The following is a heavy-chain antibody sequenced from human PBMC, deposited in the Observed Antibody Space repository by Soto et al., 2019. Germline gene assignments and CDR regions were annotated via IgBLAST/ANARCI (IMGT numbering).Heavy chain of an antibody. CDR1: GFTFSSYG. CDR3: ARDRVGLLWFGESYGMDV. D-gene: IGHD3-10*01. CDR2: IWYDGSNK. J-gene: IGHJ6*02. V-gene: IGHV3-33*01. Sequence: QVQLVESGGGVVQPGRSLRLSCAASGFTFSSYGMHWVRQAPGKGLEWVAVIWYDGSNKYYGDSVKSRFTISRDNSKNTLYLQMNSLRAEDTAVYYCARDRVGLLWFGESYGMDVWGQGTTVTVSS.